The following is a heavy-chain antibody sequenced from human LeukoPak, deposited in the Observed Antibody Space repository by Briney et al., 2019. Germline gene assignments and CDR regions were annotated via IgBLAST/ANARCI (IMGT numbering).Heavy chain of an antibody. V-gene: IGHV3-73*01. J-gene: IGHJ4*02. CDR2: IRSKANSYAT. CDR3: TSPTAMVID. D-gene: IGHD5-18*01. Sequence: GGSLRLSCAASGFTFSGSAMHWVRQASGKELEWVGRIRSKANSYATAYAASVKGRFTISRDDSKNTAYLQMNSLKTEDTAVYYCTSPTAMVIDWGQGTLVTVSS. CDR1: GFTFSGSA.